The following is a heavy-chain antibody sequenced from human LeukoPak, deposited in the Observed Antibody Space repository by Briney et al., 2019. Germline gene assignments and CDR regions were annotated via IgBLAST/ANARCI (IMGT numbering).Heavy chain of an antibody. Sequence: GGSLRLSCAASGFTVSSIYMSWVRQAPGKGLEWVSVTYSGGGTDYADSVKGRFTISRDISKNTLYLQLNSLRVEDTAVYYCAKALRAYSYDYWGQGALVTVSS. CDR2: TYSGGGT. CDR3: AKALRAYSYDY. CDR1: GFTVSSIY. D-gene: IGHD5-18*01. J-gene: IGHJ4*02. V-gene: IGHV3-53*01.